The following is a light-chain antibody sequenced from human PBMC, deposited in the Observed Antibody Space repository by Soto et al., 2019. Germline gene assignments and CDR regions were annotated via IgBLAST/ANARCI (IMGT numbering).Light chain of an antibody. Sequence: EIVMTQSPATLSVSPGERATLSCRASQSIGSTLAWYQQKPGQAPRLLIYGASTRATGIPARFSGSGSGTEFTLTISSLQSEDFAVYNCQQYNNGPLTFGGGTKLEIK. J-gene: IGKJ4*01. V-gene: IGKV3D-15*01. CDR2: GAS. CDR3: QQYNNGPLT. CDR1: QSIGST.